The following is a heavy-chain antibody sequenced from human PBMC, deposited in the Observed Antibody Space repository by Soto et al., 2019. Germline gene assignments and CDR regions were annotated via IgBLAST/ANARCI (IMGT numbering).Heavy chain of an antibody. CDR2: IYSDGST. CDR1: GFTVSSNY. Sequence: HPGGSLRLSCAASGFTVSSNYMSWVRQAPGKGLEWVSVIYSDGSTYYADSVNGRFTISRDNSKNTLYLQMNSLKGDDTAVYYCTRGPLNVDTVIVNYYWGQGTLVIVSS. J-gene: IGHJ4*02. CDR3: TRGPLNVDTVIVNYY. D-gene: IGHD5-18*01. V-gene: IGHV3-53*01.